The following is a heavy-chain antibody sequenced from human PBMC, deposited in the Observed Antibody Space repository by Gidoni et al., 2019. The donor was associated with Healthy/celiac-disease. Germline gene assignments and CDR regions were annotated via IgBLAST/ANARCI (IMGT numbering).Heavy chain of an antibody. D-gene: IGHD3-10*01. CDR3: ARPGGVLLWTPLDY. V-gene: IGHV3-30-3*01. CDR2: ISYDGSNK. J-gene: IGHJ4*02. Sequence: QVQLVESGGGVVQPGRSLSISCAASGFTFRSYAMHWVRQAPGKGLEWVAVISYDGSNKYYADSVKGRFTISRDNSKNTLYLQMNSLRAEDTAVYYCARPGGVLLWTPLDYWGQGTLVTVSS. CDR1: GFTFRSYA.